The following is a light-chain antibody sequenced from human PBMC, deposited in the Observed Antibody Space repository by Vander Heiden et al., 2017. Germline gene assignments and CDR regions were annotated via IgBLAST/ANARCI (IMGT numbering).Light chain of an antibody. Sequence: IVMTQSPDSLTLSLGERATINCKSSQSVLYSSNNKNYLAWFQQKPGQPPKLLIYWASTRDSGVPDRFSGSGSGTDFTLTISSLQAEDVAVYYCQQYYSTLLTFGGGTKVEIK. CDR1: QSVLYSSNNKNY. J-gene: IGKJ4*01. CDR3: QQYYSTLLT. V-gene: IGKV4-1*01. CDR2: WAS.